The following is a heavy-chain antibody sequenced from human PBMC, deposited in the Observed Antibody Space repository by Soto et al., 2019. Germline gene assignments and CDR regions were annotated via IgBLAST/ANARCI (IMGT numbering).Heavy chain of an antibody. V-gene: IGHV1-69*01. J-gene: IGHJ5*02. CDR1: GGTFSRFA. D-gene: IGHD6-19*01. Sequence: QVQLVQSGAEVKPPGSSVKVSCKASGGTFSRFAISWVRQAPGQGLEWMGGIIPPLGTTRYAQKFQGRVTITADESTTTAYMELSSLTSEDTAMYYCARRYSSGYNWFDPWGQGTLVTVSS. CDR3: ARRYSSGYNWFDP. CDR2: IIPPLGTT.